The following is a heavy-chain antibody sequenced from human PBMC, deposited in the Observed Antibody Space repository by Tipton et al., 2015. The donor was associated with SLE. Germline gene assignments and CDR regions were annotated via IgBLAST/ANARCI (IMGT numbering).Heavy chain of an antibody. D-gene: IGHD3-22*01. CDR1: GYIFSNYW. V-gene: IGHV5-51*03. CDR2: IYPGDSDT. J-gene: IGHJ3*01. Sequence: QLVQSGAEVKKPGESRKISCKGSGYIFSNYWIAWVRQMPGKGLEWMGIIYPGDSDTTYSPSFQGQVTISADKSIPTAYLQWSSLKASDTAMYYCARREYYDRGRAFDVWGQGTMVTVSS. CDR3: ARREYYDRGRAFDV.